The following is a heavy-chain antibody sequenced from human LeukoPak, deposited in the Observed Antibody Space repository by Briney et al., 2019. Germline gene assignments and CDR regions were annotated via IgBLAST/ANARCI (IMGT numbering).Heavy chain of an antibody. CDR1: GGSISSCY. CDR2: INHSEST. Sequence: SETLSLTCTVSGGSISSCYWSWIRQPPGKGLEWIGEINHSESTNYNPSLKSRVTISVDTSKNQFSLKLSSVTAADTAVYYCAREDRTYYDYVWGSYRLNWFDPWGQGTLVTVSS. D-gene: IGHD3-16*02. V-gene: IGHV4-34*01. CDR3: AREDRTYYDYVWGSYRLNWFDP. J-gene: IGHJ5*02.